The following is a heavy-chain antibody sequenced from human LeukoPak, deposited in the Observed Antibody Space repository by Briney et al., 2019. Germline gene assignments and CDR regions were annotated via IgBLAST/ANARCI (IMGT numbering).Heavy chain of an antibody. J-gene: IGHJ6*02. CDR1: GSTFSSYW. CDR2: ISTDGSSR. Sequence: PGGSLRLSCAASGSTFSSYWMHWLRQEPRKGLVWVSRISTDGSSRSYADSVKGRFTISRDNGKNTLYLQMNSLRAEDTAVYYCASYLTSIPSGMDVWGQGATVTVSS. D-gene: IGHD2/OR15-2a*01. CDR3: ASYLTSIPSGMDV. V-gene: IGHV3-74*01.